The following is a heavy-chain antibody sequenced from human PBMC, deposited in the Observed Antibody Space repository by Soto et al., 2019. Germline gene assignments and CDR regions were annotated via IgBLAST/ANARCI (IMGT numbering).Heavy chain of an antibody. CDR3: AVYTAGIGGDGS. CDR1: GASVSSGNFH. D-gene: IGHD2-21*02. J-gene: IGHJ5*02. V-gene: IGHV4-61*03. CDR2: IRPAVSS. Sequence: QVQLQESGPGLVKPSETLSLTCTVSGASVSSGNFHWSWIRQPPGKGLEWIGQIRPAVSSNYDSSLKSRVTISRDTSKHLFSLILDSVTAADTAMYYCAVYTAGIGGDGSWGQRTMVTVSS.